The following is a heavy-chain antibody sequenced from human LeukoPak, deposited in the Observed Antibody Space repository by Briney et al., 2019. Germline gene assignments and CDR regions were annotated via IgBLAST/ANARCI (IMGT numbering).Heavy chain of an antibody. CDR2: IYHSGST. CDR3: ARVLHAFDI. Sequence: PSETLSLTCTVSGDSLSTYYWSWVRQPPGKGLEWIGEIYHSGSTNYNPSLKSRVTISVDKSKNQFSLKLSSVTAADTAVYYCARVLHAFDIWGQGTMVTVSS. J-gene: IGHJ3*02. CDR1: GDSLSTYY. V-gene: IGHV4-4*02.